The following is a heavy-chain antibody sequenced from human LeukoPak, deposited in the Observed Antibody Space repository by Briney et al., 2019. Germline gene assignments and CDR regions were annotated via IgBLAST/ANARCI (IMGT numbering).Heavy chain of an antibody. V-gene: IGHV1-69*05. CDR3: ARDRATVTTRADDAFDI. J-gene: IGHJ3*02. Sequence: SVKVSCKASGGTFSSYAISWVRQAPGQGLEWMGRIIPIFGTANYAQKLQGRVTMTTDTSTSTAYMELRSLRSDDTAVYYCARDRATVTTRADDAFDIWGQGTMVTVSS. D-gene: IGHD4-17*01. CDR2: IIPIFGTA. CDR1: GGTFSSYA.